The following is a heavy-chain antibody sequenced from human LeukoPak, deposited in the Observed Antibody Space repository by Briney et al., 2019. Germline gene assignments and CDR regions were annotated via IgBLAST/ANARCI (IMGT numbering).Heavy chain of an antibody. CDR3: SNSPPTYGDLDY. CDR1: GFTFSSYG. Sequence: GGSLRLSCAASGFTFSSYGMHWVRQAPGKGLEWVAFIRYDGSNKYYADSVEGRFTISRDNSRNTLSLQMTSLRVEDTAVYYCSNSPPTYGDLDYWGQGTLVTVSS. D-gene: IGHD2/OR15-2a*01. V-gene: IGHV3-30*02. J-gene: IGHJ4*02. CDR2: IRYDGSNK.